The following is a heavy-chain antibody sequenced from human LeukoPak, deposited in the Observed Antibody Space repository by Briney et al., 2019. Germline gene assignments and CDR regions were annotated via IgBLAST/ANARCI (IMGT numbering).Heavy chain of an antibody. CDR3: ARDVGYCSSTSCYFSPHDYYYGMDV. CDR1: GGSISSYY. CDR2: IYYSGST. J-gene: IGHJ6*02. Sequence: SETLSLTCTGSGGSISSYYWSWIRQPPGKGLEWIGYIYYSGSTNYNPSLKSRVTISVDTSKNQFSLKLSSVTAADTAVYYCARDVGYCSSTSCYFSPHDYYYGMDVWGQGTTVTVSS. D-gene: IGHD2-2*01. V-gene: IGHV4-59*01.